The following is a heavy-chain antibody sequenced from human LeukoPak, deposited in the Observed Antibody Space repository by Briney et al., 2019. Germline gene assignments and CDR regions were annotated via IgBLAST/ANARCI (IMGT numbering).Heavy chain of an antibody. J-gene: IGHJ4*02. CDR3: GAAGGVIGQIDY. CDR2: IYHSGST. V-gene: IGHV4-59*12. D-gene: IGHD3-16*02. CDR1: GGSISTYY. Sequence: SETLSLTCTVSGGSISTYYWNWIRQPPRKGLEWIGYIYHSGSTNYNPSLKSRVTISVDKSKNQFSLKLSSVTAADTAVYYCGAAGGVIGQIDYWGQGTLVTVSS.